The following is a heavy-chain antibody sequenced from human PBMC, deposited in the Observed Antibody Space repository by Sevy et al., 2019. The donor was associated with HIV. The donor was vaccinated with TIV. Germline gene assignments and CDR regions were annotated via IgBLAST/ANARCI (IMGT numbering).Heavy chain of an antibody. CDR2: IIPIFGTA. D-gene: IGHD5-12*01. Sequence: ASVKVSCKASGCTFSSYAISWVRQAPGQGLEWMGGIIPIFGTANYAQKFQGRVTMTADESTSTAYMELSSLRSEDTAVYYCAGGAGGYSGYDSYYFDYWGQGTLVTVSS. CDR1: GCTFSSYA. CDR3: AGGAGGYSGYDSYYFDY. V-gene: IGHV1-69*13. J-gene: IGHJ4*02.